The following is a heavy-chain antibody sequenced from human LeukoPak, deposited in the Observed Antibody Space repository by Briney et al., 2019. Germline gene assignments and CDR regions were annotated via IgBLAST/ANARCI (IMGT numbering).Heavy chain of an antibody. J-gene: IGHJ5*02. D-gene: IGHD3-10*01. V-gene: IGHV4-59*01. CDR1: GDSIRSYY. CDR3: ARGGYYGSGHDFRFDP. CDR2: IYYSGRT. Sequence: SETLSLTCTVSGDSIRSYYWSWLRQPPGKGLEWIGYIYYSGRTNYQPSLKSRVNIPVDTSKNQYSLKRSSVTAADTAVYYCARGGYYGSGHDFRFDPWGQGTLVTVSS.